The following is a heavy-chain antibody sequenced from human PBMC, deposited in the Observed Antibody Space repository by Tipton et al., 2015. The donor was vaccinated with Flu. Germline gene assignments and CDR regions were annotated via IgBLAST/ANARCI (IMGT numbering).Heavy chain of an antibody. CDR3: AKASVWADGHYFDY. D-gene: IGHD3-16*01. CDR2: ISWNSGSI. CDR1: GFYFDDYG. J-gene: IGHJ4*02. Sequence: VQLVQSGGGLVQPGRSLRISCAASGFYFDDYGMHWVRQAPGKGLEWVSGISWNSGSIGYADSVKGRFTISRDNTKNSLYLQMNSLRAEDTALYYCAKASVWADGHYFDYWGQGTQVTVSS. V-gene: IGHV3-9*01.